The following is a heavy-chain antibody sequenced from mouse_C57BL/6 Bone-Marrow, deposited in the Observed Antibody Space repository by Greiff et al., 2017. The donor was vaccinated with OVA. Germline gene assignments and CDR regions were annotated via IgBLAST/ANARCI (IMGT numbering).Heavy chain of an antibody. CDR3: ARHEAYGSSYGYFDV. CDR2: ISGGGGNT. Sequence: EVHLVESGGGLVKPGGSLKLSCAASGFTFSSYTMSWVRQTPEKRLEWVATISGGGGNTYYPDSVKARFTISRDNAKHTLYLQMSSLRSEDTALYYGARHEAYGSSYGYFDVWGTGTTVTVSS. J-gene: IGHJ1*03. V-gene: IGHV5-9*01. CDR1: GFTFSSYT. D-gene: IGHD1-1*01.